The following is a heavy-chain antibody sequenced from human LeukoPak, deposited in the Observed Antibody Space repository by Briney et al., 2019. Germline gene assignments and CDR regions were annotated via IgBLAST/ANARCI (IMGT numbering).Heavy chain of an antibody. V-gene: IGHV3-30-3*01. CDR1: GFTFSSYA. CDR3: DYRGE. D-gene: IGHD3-10*01. J-gene: IGHJ4*02. CDR2: ISYDGSNK. Sequence: GGSLRLSCAASGFTFSSYAMHWVRQAPGKGLEWVAVISYDGSNKYYADSVKGRFTISRDNSKNTLYLQMNSLRAEDTAVYYCDYRGEWGQGILVTVSS.